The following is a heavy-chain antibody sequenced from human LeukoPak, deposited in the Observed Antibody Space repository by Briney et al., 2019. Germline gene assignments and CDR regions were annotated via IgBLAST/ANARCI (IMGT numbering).Heavy chain of an antibody. J-gene: IGHJ6*03. Sequence: ASVKVSCKASGGTFSSYAISWVRQAPGQGLEWMGRIIPILGIANYAQKFQGRVTITADESTSTAYMELSGLRSEDTAVYYCARAQVPAALHYYYYMDVWGKGTTVTVSS. CDR3: ARAQVPAALHYYYYMDV. CDR2: IIPILGIA. D-gene: IGHD2-2*02. CDR1: GGTFSSYA. V-gene: IGHV1-69*04.